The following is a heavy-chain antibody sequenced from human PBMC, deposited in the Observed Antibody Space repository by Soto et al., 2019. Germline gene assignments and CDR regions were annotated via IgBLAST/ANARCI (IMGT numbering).Heavy chain of an antibody. Sequence: PGGSLRLSCAASGFTFSSYDGRWVRQARGKGRERVADIWYDGSNKYYADSVKGRFTISRDNSKNTLYLQMNSLRAEDTAVYYCARDLQLLWFGELFSWGKEHYYGMDVWGQGTTVTVSS. V-gene: IGHV3-33*01. J-gene: IGHJ6*02. CDR3: ARDLQLLWFGELFSWGKEHYYGMDV. D-gene: IGHD3-10*01. CDR2: IWYDGSNK. CDR1: GFTFSSYD.